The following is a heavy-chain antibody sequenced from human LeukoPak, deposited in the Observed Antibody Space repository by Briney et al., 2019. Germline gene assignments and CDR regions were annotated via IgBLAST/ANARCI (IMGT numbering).Heavy chain of an antibody. Sequence: GGSLRLSCAASGFTFSSYWMSWVRQAPGKGLEWVANIKQDGSEKYYVDSVKGRFTISRDNAKNSLYLQMSSLRAEDTAVYYCARDAAGGSGWYYYYYGMDVWGQGTTVTVSS. CDR2: IKQDGSEK. V-gene: IGHV3-7*03. D-gene: IGHD6-19*01. CDR1: GFTFSSYW. J-gene: IGHJ6*02. CDR3: ARDAAGGSGWYYYYYGMDV.